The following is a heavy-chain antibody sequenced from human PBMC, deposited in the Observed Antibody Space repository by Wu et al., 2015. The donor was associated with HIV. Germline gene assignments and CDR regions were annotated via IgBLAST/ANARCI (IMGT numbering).Heavy chain of an antibody. Sequence: QVQLVQSGAEVKKPGSSVKVSCKASGGTFSSYAISWVRQAPGQGLEWMGGIIPIFGTANYAQKFQGRVTITTDESTSTAYMELSSLRSEDTAVYYCARCNYYDSSGYVPCAFDIWGQGTMVTVSS. J-gene: IGHJ3*02. V-gene: IGHV1-69*05. CDR2: IIPIFGTA. CDR3: ARCNYYDSSGYVPCAFDI. D-gene: IGHD3-22*01. CDR1: GGTFSSYA.